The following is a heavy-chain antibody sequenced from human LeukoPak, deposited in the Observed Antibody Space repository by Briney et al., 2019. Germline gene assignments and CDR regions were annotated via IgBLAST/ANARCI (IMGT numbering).Heavy chain of an antibody. CDR3: AKEGSWGGYYFDY. D-gene: IGHD1-26*01. CDR1: GFTFDDYA. CDR2: ISWNSGSI. Sequence: GRSLRLSRAASGFTFDDYAMHWVRQAPGKGLEWVSGISWNSGSIGYADSVKGRFTISRDNAKNSLYLQMNSLRAEDMALYYCAKEGSWGGYYFDYWGQGTLVTVSS. J-gene: IGHJ4*02. V-gene: IGHV3-9*03.